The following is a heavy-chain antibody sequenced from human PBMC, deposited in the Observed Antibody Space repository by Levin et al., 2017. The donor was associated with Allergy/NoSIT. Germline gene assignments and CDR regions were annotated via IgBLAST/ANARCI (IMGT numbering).Heavy chain of an antibody. Sequence: GGSLRLSCAASGFTFSNAWMSWVRQAPGKGLEWVGRIKSKTDGGTTDYAAPVKGRFTISRDDSKNTLYLQMNSLKTEDTAVYYCTTVQEYALWFGERDDAFDIWGQGTMVTVSS. J-gene: IGHJ3*02. CDR3: TTVQEYALWFGERDDAFDI. CDR2: IKSKTDGGTT. D-gene: IGHD3-10*01. CDR1: GFTFSNAW. V-gene: IGHV3-15*01.